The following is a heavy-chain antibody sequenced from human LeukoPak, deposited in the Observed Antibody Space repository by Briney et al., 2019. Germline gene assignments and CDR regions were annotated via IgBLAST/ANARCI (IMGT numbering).Heavy chain of an antibody. D-gene: IGHD3-9*01. Sequence: SLRLSCAASGFRFDDYAMHWVRQTPGKGLEWVSSITWTSAGVDYADSVRGRFTVSRDNAKNSLFLQMNSLRVEDTALYYCAKDRYYDILTGSNWFDPWGQGTLVTVSS. CDR3: AKDRYYDILTGSNWFDP. CDR2: ITWTSAGV. J-gene: IGHJ5*02. CDR1: GFRFDDYA. V-gene: IGHV3-9*01.